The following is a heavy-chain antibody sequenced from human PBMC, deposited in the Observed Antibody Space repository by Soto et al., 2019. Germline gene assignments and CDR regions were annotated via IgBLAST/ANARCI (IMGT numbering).Heavy chain of an antibody. CDR1: GSTFSSYT. CDR2: IIPILGIA. D-gene: IGHD4-4*01. CDR3: ARDLRLQANHWGELYYMDV. J-gene: IGHJ6*03. V-gene: IGHV1-69*04. Sequence: ASVKVSCKASGSTFSSYTISWVRQAPGQGLEWMGRIIPILGIANYAQKFQGRVTITADKSTSTAYMELSSLRSEDTAVYYCARDLRLQANHWGELYYMDVWGKGTTVTVSS.